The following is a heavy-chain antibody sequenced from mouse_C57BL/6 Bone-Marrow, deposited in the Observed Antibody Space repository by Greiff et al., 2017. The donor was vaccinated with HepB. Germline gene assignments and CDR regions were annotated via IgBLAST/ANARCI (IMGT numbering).Heavy chain of an antibody. CDR3: TTHYSNALAY. D-gene: IGHD2-5*01. V-gene: IGHV14-1*01. CDR1: GFNINDYY. Sequence: VHVKQSGAELVRPGASVKLSCTASGFNINDYYMHWVKQRPEQGLEWIGRIDPEDGDTEYAPKFQGKATMTADTSSNTAYLQLSSLTSEDAAVYYCTTHYSNALAYWGQGTLVTVSA. CDR2: IDPEDGDT. J-gene: IGHJ3*01.